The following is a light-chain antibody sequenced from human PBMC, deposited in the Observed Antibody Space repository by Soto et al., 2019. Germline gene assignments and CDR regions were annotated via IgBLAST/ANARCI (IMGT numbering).Light chain of an antibody. CDR3: QQYSNSPFT. CDR2: GAT. J-gene: IGKJ3*01. Sequence: EIVLTQSPGTLSMSPGERATLSCRASQSVSSRYVAWHQQKPGQAPRLLLSGATNRATGIPDRFSGSGSGTDFTRTISSLEPEDFAVYYCQQYSNSPFTFGPGAKVEIK. CDR1: QSVSSRY. V-gene: IGKV3-20*01.